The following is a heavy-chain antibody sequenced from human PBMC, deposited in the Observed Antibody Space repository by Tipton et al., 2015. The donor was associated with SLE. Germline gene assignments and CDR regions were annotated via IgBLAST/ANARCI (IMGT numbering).Heavy chain of an antibody. Sequence: TLSLTCTVSGGSISTGGYYWSWIRQHPGKGLEWIGYIYNSGGTAYNPSLKSRVTISADTSKNHFSLNLSSVTAADTAVYYCARGGVGGYDYFDYWGQGALVTVSS. CDR2: IYNSGGT. D-gene: IGHD5-12*01. CDR1: GGSISTGGYY. CDR3: ARGGVGGYDYFDY. J-gene: IGHJ4*02. V-gene: IGHV4-31*03.